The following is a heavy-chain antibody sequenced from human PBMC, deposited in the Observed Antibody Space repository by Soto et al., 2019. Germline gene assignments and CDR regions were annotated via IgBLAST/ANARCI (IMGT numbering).Heavy chain of an antibody. CDR2: ISAYNGKT. D-gene: IGHD3-10*01. J-gene: IGHJ4*02. V-gene: IGHV1-18*01. CDR1: GYTFTSYA. CDR3: ARGWFGEFVDYFDL. Sequence: QVQLVQSGAEVKNPWASVKISCKASGYTFTSYAISWVRQAPGQGLEWMGWISAYNGKTNYAQKLQGRVTMTTDTSTSTAYMELRSLRSDDTAVYYCARGWFGEFVDYFDLWGKGKLVTVSS.